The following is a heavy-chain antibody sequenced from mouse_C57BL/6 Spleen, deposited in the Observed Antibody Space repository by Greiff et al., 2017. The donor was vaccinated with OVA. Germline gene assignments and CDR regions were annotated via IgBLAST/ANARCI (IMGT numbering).Heavy chain of an antibody. D-gene: IGHD2-2*01. V-gene: IGHV1-85*01. CDR2: MYPRDGST. J-gene: IGHJ2*01. Sequence: QVQLQQSGPELVKPGASVKLSCKASGYTFTSYDINWVKQRPGQGLEWIGWMYPRDGSTKYNEKFKGKATLTVDTSSSTAYMLLHSLTSEDSSVYFCAKHGFYFDYWGQGTTLTVSS. CDR1: GYTFTSYD. CDR3: AKHGFYFDY.